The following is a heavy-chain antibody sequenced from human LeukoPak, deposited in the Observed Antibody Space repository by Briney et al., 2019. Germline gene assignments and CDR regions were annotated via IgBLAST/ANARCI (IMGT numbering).Heavy chain of an antibody. CDR3: AKDAQWEMKDS. CDR2: IYPGGST. V-gene: IGHV3-53*01. Sequence: PGGSLRLSCAASGFNVRTNYMSWVRQAPGKGLEWVSIIYPGGSTYYADSMKGRFTIPRDNSRNTLYLQIHSLTAEDTAIYYCAKDAQWEMKDSWGQGALVTVSS. J-gene: IGHJ4*02. CDR1: GFNVRTNY. D-gene: IGHD1-26*01.